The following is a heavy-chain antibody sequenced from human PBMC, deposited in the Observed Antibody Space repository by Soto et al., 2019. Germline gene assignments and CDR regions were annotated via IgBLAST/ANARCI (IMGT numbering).Heavy chain of an antibody. CDR3: ARDFGFVAAGRFARPYGMDV. CDR1: GGSISSYY. D-gene: IGHD6-13*01. CDR2: IYTSGST. V-gene: IGHV4-4*07. Sequence: SETLSLTCTVSGGSISSYYWSWIRQPAGKGLEWIGRIYTSGSTNYNPSLKSRVTMSVDTSKNQFSLKLSSVTAADTAVYYCARDFGFVAAGRFARPYGMDVWGQGTTVTVSS. J-gene: IGHJ6*02.